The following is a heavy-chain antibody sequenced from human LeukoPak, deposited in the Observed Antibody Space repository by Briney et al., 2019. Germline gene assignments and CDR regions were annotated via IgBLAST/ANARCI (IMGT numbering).Heavy chain of an antibody. V-gene: IGHV3-23*01. CDR2: ISGSGGGT. CDR3: VKGGDYSIARNYYYNGLDA. D-gene: IGHD4-17*01. J-gene: IGHJ6*02. CDR1: GFTFSSYS. Sequence: GGSLRLSCAASGFTFSSYSMNWVRQAPGKGLEWVSSISGSGGGTYYADSVRGRSIISRDNSENMVHLQLTRLRVEDTAAYYCVKGGDYSIARNYYYNGLDAWGQGTTVIVSS.